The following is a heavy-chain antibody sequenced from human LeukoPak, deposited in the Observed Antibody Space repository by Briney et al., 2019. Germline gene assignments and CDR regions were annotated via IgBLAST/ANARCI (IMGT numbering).Heavy chain of an antibody. V-gene: IGHV3-23*01. Sequence: PGGSLRLSCAASGFTFNIYAMNWVRQASGKGLEGGSTISGSGSSTYYADSVKVRFTISTDNSKNTLYLQKNSLRAEDTAVYFCAKDQHGYDKPIDYWGQGTLVIASS. D-gene: IGHD5-12*01. CDR1: GFTFNIYA. J-gene: IGHJ4*02. CDR3: AKDQHGYDKPIDY. CDR2: ISGSGSST.